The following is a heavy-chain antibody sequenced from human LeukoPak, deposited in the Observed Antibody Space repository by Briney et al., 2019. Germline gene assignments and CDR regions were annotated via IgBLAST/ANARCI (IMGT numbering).Heavy chain of an antibody. D-gene: IGHD3-10*02. V-gene: IGHV4-59*01. J-gene: IGHJ4*02. CDR1: GGSISPYY. CDR2: IYYSGNT. CDR3: ARSTGTTMFIDY. Sequence: PSEILSLTCTASGGSISPYYWSWIRQPPGKGLEWLGYIYYSGNTDYNPSLKSRVAISVDTSKNQFSLKLSSVTAADTAVYYCARSTGTTMFIDYWGQGTLVTVSS.